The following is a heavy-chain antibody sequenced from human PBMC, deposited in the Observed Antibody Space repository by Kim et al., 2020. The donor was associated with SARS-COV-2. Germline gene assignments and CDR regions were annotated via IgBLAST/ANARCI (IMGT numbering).Heavy chain of an antibody. D-gene: IGHD6-25*01. CDR2: ITDGGGSP. CDR3: TKEGRLGRPFEY. J-gene: IGHJ4*02. Sequence: GGSLRLSCAASGFSFSHYAMSWVRQAPGKGLEWVSAITDGGGSPYYAGSVQGRFIISRDNSKNTLYLQMNSLRAEDTAVYYCTKEGRLGRPFEYWGQGALVTVSS. CDR1: GFSFSHYA. V-gene: IGHV3-23*01.